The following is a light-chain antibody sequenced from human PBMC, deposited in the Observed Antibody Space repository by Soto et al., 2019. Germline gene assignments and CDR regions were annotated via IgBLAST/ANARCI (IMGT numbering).Light chain of an antibody. CDR2: GAS. CDR1: QSVSSSY. CDR3: QHYGSSPPIT. Sequence: EIVLTQSPGTLSLSPGERATLSCRASQSVSSSYLAWYQQKPGQAPRLLIYGASSRATGIPDRFSGSGSGTDFSPTISRLVPEDYAVYYCQHYGSSPPITFGQGTRLEIK. V-gene: IGKV3-20*01. J-gene: IGKJ5*01.